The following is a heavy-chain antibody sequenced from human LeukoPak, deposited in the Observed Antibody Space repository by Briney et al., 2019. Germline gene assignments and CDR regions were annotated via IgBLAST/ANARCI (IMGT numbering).Heavy chain of an antibody. V-gene: IGHV1-2*02. CDR1: GYTFTGYY. Sequence: ASVKLSCKTSGYTFTGYYMHWVRQAPGQGLEWMGWINPNSGGTNYAQKFRGRVTMTRDTSISTANMELSRLRSDDTAVYYCARGWGGSPPFDYWGQGTLATVSS. J-gene: IGHJ4*02. CDR3: ARGWGGSPPFDY. D-gene: IGHD1-26*01. CDR2: INPNSGGT.